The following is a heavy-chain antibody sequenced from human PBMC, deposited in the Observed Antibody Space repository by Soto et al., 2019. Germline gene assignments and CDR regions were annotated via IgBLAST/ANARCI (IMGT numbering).Heavy chain of an antibody. D-gene: IGHD3-16*01. CDR1: GDTFTSYY. Sequence: QVRLVQSGAEVKAPGASVKVSCKAPGDTFTSYYMHWVRQAPGHGLEWMGVVNPHGGSTRFAQKFQGRVTLTRGTTKRSVYMELRVLTSEDTAVYYCARSSGGVYGMIIEGSNWFAPWGQGTLVTVAS. CDR3: ARSSGGVYGMIIEGSNWFAP. J-gene: IGHJ5*02. CDR2: VNPHGGST. V-gene: IGHV1-46*01.